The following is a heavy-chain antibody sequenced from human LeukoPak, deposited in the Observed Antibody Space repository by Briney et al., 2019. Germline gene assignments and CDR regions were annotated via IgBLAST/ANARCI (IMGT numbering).Heavy chain of an antibody. V-gene: IGHV3-48*03. CDR3: ARKTTASGFDY. CDR2: ISSSGNTI. D-gene: IGHD1-1*01. J-gene: IGHJ4*02. CDR1: RFTFSSYG. Sequence: GGSLRLSCAASRFTFSSYGMNWVRQAPGKGLEWVSYISSSGNTIYYADSVKGRFTISRDNAKDSLYLQMNSLRAEDTAVYYCARKTTASGFDYWGQGTLVTVSS.